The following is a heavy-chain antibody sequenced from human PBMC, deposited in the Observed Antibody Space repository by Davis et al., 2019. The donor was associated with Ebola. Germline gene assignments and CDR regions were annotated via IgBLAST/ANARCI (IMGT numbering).Heavy chain of an antibody. D-gene: IGHD3-22*01. V-gene: IGHV1-2*04. Sequence: ASVKVSCKASGYTFTGYYMHWVRQAPGQGLEWMGWINPNSGGTNYAQKFQGWVTMTRDTSISTAYMELSRLRSDDTAVYYCARTYDSSGYGFDYWGQGTLVTVSS. CDR2: INPNSGGT. CDR3: ARTYDSSGYGFDY. J-gene: IGHJ4*02. CDR1: GYTFTGYY.